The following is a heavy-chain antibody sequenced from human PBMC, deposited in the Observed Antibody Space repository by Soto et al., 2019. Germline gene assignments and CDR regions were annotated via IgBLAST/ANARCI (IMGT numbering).Heavy chain of an antibody. J-gene: IGHJ4*02. CDR3: VRDRGDYGDFN. CDR1: GGTFSSYT. D-gene: IGHD4-17*01. V-gene: IGHV1-69*08. CDR2: IIPILGIA. Sequence: QVQLVQSGAEVKKPGSSVKVSCKASGGTFSSYTIYWVRQAPGQGLEWMGRIIPILGIANYAQKFQGRVTITADKSTSTAYMELSSLRSEDTAVYYCVRDRGDYGDFNWGQGTLVTVSS.